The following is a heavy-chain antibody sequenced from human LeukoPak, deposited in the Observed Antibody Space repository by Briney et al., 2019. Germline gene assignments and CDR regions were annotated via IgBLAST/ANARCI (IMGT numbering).Heavy chain of an antibody. CDR1: GGTFSSYA. Sequence: GASVKVSCKASGGTFSSYAISWVRQAHGQGLEWMGWIIPILGIANYAQKFQGRVTITADKSTSTAYMELSSLRSEDTAVYYCARDSDGSYYYYGMDVWGQGTTVTVSS. V-gene: IGHV1-69*10. J-gene: IGHJ6*02. CDR3: ARDSDGSYYYYGMDV. D-gene: IGHD5-24*01. CDR2: IIPILGIA.